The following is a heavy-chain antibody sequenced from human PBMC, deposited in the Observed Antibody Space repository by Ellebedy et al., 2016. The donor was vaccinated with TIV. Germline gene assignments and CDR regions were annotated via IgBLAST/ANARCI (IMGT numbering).Heavy chain of an antibody. CDR2: IRPDGSEE. J-gene: IGHJ4*02. Sequence: GESLKISCAVSGFTFSNYWMSWVRLAPGRGLEWVANIRPDGSEEQYVDSVKGRFTVSRDNAKNSLSLQMNSLRAEDTAVYYCARDQGGENSNLDYWGLGTLVTVSS. D-gene: IGHD3-16*01. CDR1: GFTFSNYW. CDR3: ARDQGGENSNLDY. V-gene: IGHV3-7*01.